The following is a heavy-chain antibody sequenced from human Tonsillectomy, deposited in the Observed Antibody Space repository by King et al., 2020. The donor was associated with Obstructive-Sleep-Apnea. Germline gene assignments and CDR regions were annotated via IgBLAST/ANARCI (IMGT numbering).Heavy chain of an antibody. D-gene: IGHD6-13*01. J-gene: IGHJ4*02. CDR1: GFSFSSYW. V-gene: IGHV3-74*01. CDR2: INSDGSSR. Sequence: VQLVESGGGLVQPGGSLRLSCAASGFSFSSYWMHWVRQAPGKGLVWVSRINSDGSSRSYADSVKGRFTISRDNAKNTLYLQMNSLRVEDTAVYYCARDTRGIGGYFDYWGQGTLVTVSS. CDR3: ARDTRGIGGYFDY.